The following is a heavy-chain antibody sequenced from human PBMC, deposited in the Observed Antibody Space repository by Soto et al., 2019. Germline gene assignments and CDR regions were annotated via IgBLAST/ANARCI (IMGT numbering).Heavy chain of an antibody. CDR1: GDSVTSHY. V-gene: IGHV4-59*02. Sequence: QVQLQESGPGLVTPSETLSLTCSFSGDSVTSHYLTWIRQSPEKGLEWIGYMHYTGFSHYNPSLKSRLTISVVRSKNLFTLQLTSAPVEYTAVYYCATSYGTAWYTYWGQGTKVTVSS. CDR2: MHYTGFS. CDR3: ATSYGTAWYTY. D-gene: IGHD6-13*01. J-gene: IGHJ4*02.